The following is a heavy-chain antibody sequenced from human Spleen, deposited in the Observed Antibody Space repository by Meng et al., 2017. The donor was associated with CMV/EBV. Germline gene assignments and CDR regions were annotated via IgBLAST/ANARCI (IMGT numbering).Heavy chain of an antibody. Sequence: GESLKISCGASGMTFSDYSMDWLRQAPGKGLEWVSSISKSSDYIYYADSVKGRFTISRDNAQHSVYLQMDSLTAEDTAIYYCARDLGNSTGYLRYFDIWGQGTRVTVSS. CDR1: GMTFSDYS. V-gene: IGHV3-21*01. D-gene: IGHD3-22*01. CDR2: ISKSSDYI. J-gene: IGHJ4*02. CDR3: ARDLGNSTGYLRYFDI.